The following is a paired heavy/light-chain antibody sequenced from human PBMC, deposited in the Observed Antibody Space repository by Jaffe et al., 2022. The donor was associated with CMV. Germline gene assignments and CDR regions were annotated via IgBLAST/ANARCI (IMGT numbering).Light chain of an antibody. V-gene: IGKV3-20*01. CDR1: QSVSSSY. Sequence: EIVLTQSPGTLSLSPGERATLSCRASQSVSSSYLAWYQQKPGQAPRLLIYGASSRATGIPDRFSGSGSGTDFTLTISRLEPEDFAVYYCQQYGSSPPRLFTFGPGTKVDIK. CDR3: QQYGSSPPRLFT. CDR2: GAS. J-gene: IGKJ3*01.
Heavy chain of an antibody. D-gene: IGHD3-9*01. Sequence: QVQLVQSGAEVKKPGASVKVSCKASGYTFTSYDINWVRQATGQGLEWMGWMNPNSGNTGYAQKFQGRVTMTRNTSISTAYMELSSLRSEDTAVYYCARAIPFYDILTHHINYGMDVWGQGTTVTVSS. V-gene: IGHV1-8*01. CDR3: ARAIPFYDILTHHINYGMDV. CDR2: MNPNSGNT. J-gene: IGHJ6*02. CDR1: GYTFTSYD.